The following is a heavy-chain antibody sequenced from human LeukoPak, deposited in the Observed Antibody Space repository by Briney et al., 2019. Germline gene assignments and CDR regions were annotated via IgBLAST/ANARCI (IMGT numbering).Heavy chain of an antibody. V-gene: IGHV1-18*01. CDR1: GYSFTSYD. J-gene: IGHJ5*02. D-gene: IGHD3-3*01. Sequence: ASVKVSCKASGYSFTSYDISWVRQAPGQGLEWMGWISAYNGNTNYAQKLQGRVTMTTDTSTSTAYMELRSLRSDDTAVYYCARDSTTIFGEEWFDPWGQGTLVTVSS. CDR3: ARDSTTIFGEEWFDP. CDR2: ISAYNGNT.